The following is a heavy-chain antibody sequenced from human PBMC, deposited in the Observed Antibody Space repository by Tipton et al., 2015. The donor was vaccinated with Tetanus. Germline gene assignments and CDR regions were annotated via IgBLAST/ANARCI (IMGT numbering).Heavy chain of an antibody. CDR2: INHSGST. CDR3: ARGVWFGPGPRYYFDY. J-gene: IGHJ4*02. CDR1: GGSFSGYY. V-gene: IGHV4-34*01. D-gene: IGHD3-10*01. Sequence: GLVKPSETLSLTCAVYGGSFSGYYWSWIRQPPGKGLEWIGEINHSGSTNYNPSLKSRVTISVDTSENQFSLKLSSVTAADTAVYYCARGVWFGPGPRYYFDYWGQGTLVTVSS.